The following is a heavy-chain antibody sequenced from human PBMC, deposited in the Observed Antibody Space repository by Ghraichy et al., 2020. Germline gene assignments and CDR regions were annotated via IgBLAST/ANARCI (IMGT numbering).Heavy chain of an antibody. CDR2: ISYDGSNK. D-gene: IGHD4-11*01. V-gene: IGHV3-30*04. CDR1: GFTFSSYA. CDR3: ARDLPPAASDYSNYYYYGMDV. Sequence: LSLTCAASGFTFSSYAMHWVRQAPGKGLEWVAVISYDGSNKYYADSVKGRFTISRDNSKNTLYLQMNSLRAEDTAVYYCARDLPPAASDYSNYYYYGMDVWGQGTTVTVSS. J-gene: IGHJ6*02.